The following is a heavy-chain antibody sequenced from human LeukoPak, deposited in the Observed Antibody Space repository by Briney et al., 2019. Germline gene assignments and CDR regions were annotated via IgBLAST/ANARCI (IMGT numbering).Heavy chain of an antibody. D-gene: IGHD5-12*01. CDR1: GGSISSSSFY. Sequence: PSETLSLTCTVSGGSISSSSFYWGWIRQPPGKGLEWIGSIYYSGSTYYNPSLKSRVTMSVDTSKNQFSLKLSSVTAADTAVYYCARDTPGTSYDFDYWGQGTLVTVSS. CDR2: IYYSGST. J-gene: IGHJ4*02. CDR3: ARDTPGTSYDFDY. V-gene: IGHV4-39*07.